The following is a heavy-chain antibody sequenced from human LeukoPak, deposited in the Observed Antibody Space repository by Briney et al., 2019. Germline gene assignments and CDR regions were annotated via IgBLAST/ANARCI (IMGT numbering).Heavy chain of an antibody. Sequence: SETLSLTCTVSGGSTSSSSYYWGWIRQPPGKGLEWIGSIYYSGSTYYNPSLKSRVTISVDTSKNQFSLKLSSVTAADTAVYYCARHKDDILTGYGYWGQGTLVTVSS. CDR2: IYYSGST. CDR3: ARHKDDILTGYGY. J-gene: IGHJ4*02. CDR1: GGSTSSSSYY. V-gene: IGHV4-39*01. D-gene: IGHD3-9*01.